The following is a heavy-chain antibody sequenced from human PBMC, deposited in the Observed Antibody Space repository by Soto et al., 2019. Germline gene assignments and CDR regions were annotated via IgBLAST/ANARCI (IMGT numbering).Heavy chain of an antibody. CDR3: ARVKSKRQLLYTNYYYDMDV. CDR2: IYYSGST. V-gene: IGHV4-59*13. Sequence: PSQTLSLTCTVSGGSSSSYYWSWSRQPPGKGLEWIGYIYYSGSTNYNPSLKSRVTISVDTSKNQFSLKLSSVTAADTAVYYCARVKSKRQLLYTNYYYDMDVWGQGTTVTVSS. CDR1: GGSSSSYY. J-gene: IGHJ6*02. D-gene: IGHD2-2*02.